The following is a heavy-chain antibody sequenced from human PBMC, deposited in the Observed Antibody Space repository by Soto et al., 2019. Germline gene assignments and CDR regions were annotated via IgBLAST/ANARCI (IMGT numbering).Heavy chain of an antibody. V-gene: IGHV4-34*01. CDR1: GGSFSGYY. CDR2: INHSGST. J-gene: IGHJ4*02. CDR3: ARVVVVVAATLPWPYYFDY. Sequence: SETLSLTCAVYGGSFSGYYWSWIRQPPGKGLEWIGEINHSGSTNYNPSLKSRVTISVDTSKNQFSLKLSSVTAADTAVYYCARVVVVVAATLPWPYYFDYWGQGTLVTVSS. D-gene: IGHD2-15*01.